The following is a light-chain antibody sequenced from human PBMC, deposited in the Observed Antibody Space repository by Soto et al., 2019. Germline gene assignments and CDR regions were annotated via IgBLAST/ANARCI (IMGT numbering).Light chain of an antibody. Sequence: EIVLTQSPGTLSLFPGGRATLSCRATQRVSSNFLAWYQQNVGQPPRLLIYRATTRATGIPDRFSGSGSETDFTLNISRLEPEDSAVYYCHQYGSSPLTFGGGTKVDIK. CDR3: HQYGSSPLT. V-gene: IGKV3-20*01. CDR2: RAT. CDR1: QRVSSNF. J-gene: IGKJ4*01.